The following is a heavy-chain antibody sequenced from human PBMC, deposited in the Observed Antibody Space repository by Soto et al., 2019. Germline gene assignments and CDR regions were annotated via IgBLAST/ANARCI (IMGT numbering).Heavy chain of an antibody. CDR2: IIPIPGTA. J-gene: IGHJ6*02. CDR3: ARSQGSSTSLEIYYYYYYGMDV. Sequence: QVQLVQSGAEVKKPGSSVKVSCKASGGTFGSNAISWVRQAPGQGLEWMGGIIPIPGTANYAQKYQGRVTIAADESTSTACMELSSLRSEDTAVYYCARSQGSSTSLEIYYYYYYGMDVWGQGTTVTVSS. D-gene: IGHD2-2*01. CDR1: GGTFGSNA. V-gene: IGHV1-69*01.